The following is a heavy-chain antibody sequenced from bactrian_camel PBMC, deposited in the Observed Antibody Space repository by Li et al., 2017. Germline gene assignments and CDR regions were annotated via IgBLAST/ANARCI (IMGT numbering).Heavy chain of an antibody. CDR1: GYTGGRMC. Sequence: HVQLVESGGGSVQARGSLRLSCAASGYTGGRMCLAWFRRVPGKEREGVAAICDGDTAYADSAKGRFTLSVDHAKNIVYLQMNNLKPEDTAVYYCAAVSDPPPVSLLCRGGYHPSYSRQIKHFGQGTQVTVS. J-gene: IGHJ4*01. CDR2: ICDGDT. D-gene: IGHD2*01. V-gene: IGHV3S9*01.